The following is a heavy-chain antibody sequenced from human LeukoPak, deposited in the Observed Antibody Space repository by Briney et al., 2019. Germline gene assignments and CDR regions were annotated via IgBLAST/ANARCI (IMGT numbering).Heavy chain of an antibody. D-gene: IGHD3-3*01. V-gene: IGHV3-30-3*01. Sequence: PGGSLRLSCAASGFTFSSYAMHWVRQAPGKGLEWVAVISYDGSNKYYADSVKGRFTISRDNSKNTLYLQMNSLRAEDTAVYYCARDRRHYDFWSGYYGYYYYGMDVWGQGTTVTVSS. CDR2: ISYDGSNK. J-gene: IGHJ6*02. CDR3: ARDRRHYDFWSGYYGYYYYGMDV. CDR1: GFTFSSYA.